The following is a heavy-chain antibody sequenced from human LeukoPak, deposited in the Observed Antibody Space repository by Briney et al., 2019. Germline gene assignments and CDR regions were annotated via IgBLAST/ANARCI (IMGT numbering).Heavy chain of an antibody. CDR1: GGSISNYY. CDR3: ARVGGTNYYYYGMDV. V-gene: IGHV4-59*01. D-gene: IGHD1-26*01. Sequence: SETLSLTCTVSGGSISNYYWSWIRQPPGKGLEWIGYIYYSGSTNYNPFLKSRVTISVDTSKNQFSLKLSSVTAADTAVYYCARVGGTNYYYYGMDVRGQGTTVTVSS. J-gene: IGHJ6*02. CDR2: IYYSGST.